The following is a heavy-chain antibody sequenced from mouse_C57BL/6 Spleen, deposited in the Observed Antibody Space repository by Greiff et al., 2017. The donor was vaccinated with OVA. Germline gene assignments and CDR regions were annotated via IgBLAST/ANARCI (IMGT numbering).Heavy chain of an antibody. CDR2: IDPETGGT. CDR3: TRGYYRSCYFDY. Sequence: VHVKQSGAELVRPGASVTLSCKASGYTFTDYEMHWVKQTPVHGLEWIGAIDPETGGTASNQKFKGKAILTADKSSSTAYMELRSLTSEDSAVYCCTRGYYRSCYFDYWGQGTTLTVSS. J-gene: IGHJ2*01. V-gene: IGHV1-15*01. D-gene: IGHD1-1*01. CDR1: GYTFTDYE.